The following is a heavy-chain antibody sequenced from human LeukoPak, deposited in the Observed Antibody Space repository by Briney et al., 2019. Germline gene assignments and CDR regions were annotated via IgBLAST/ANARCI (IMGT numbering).Heavy chain of an antibody. D-gene: IGHD1-26*01. Sequence: GGSLRLSCAASGFTFSSYGMHWVRQAPGKGLEWVAVISYDGSNKYYADSVKGRFTISRDNSKNTLYLQMNSLRAEDTAVYYCARARPIVGATDYFDYWGQGTLVTVSS. CDR1: GFTFSSYG. CDR2: ISYDGSNK. J-gene: IGHJ4*02. CDR3: ARARPIVGATDYFDY. V-gene: IGHV3-30*03.